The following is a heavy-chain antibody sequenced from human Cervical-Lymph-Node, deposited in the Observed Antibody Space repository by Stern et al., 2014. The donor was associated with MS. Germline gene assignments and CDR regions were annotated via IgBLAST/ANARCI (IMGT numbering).Heavy chain of an antibody. J-gene: IGHJ4*02. D-gene: IGHD1-14*01. Sequence: EVQLVESGAELIRPGESLKISCKGSGYKFSIYWIAWVRQLPAEGLEWRVIIYPGDSETRYNPSFQGQVAMSADKSTSAAYLQWSSLNASDTAMYFCARQTTAWASDVWGQGTLVTVSS. V-gene: IGHV5-51*01. CDR2: IYPGDSET. CDR3: ARQTTAWASDV. CDR1: GYKFSIYW.